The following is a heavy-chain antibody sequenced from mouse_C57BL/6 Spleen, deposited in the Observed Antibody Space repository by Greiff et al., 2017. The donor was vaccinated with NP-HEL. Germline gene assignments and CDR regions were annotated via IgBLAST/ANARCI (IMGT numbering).Heavy chain of an antibody. Sequence: QVHVKQSGAELVKPGASVKMSCKASGYTFTTYPIEWMKQNHGKSLEWIGNFHPYNDATKYNEKFKGKATLTVEKSSSTVYLELSRLTSDDSAVYYCARKGPDYYGSSPFAYWGKGTLVTVAA. D-gene: IGHD1-1*01. J-gene: IGHJ3*01. V-gene: IGHV1-47*01. CDR2: FHPYNDAT. CDR1: GYTFTTYP. CDR3: ARKGPDYYGSSPFAY.